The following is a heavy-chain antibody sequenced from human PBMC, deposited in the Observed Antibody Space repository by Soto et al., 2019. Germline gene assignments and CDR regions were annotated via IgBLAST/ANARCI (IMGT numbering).Heavy chain of an antibody. CDR3: AGKDYDILTGYYNYYYYGMDV. D-gene: IGHD3-9*01. CDR2: IIPIFGTA. Sequence: ASVKVSCKASGGTFSSYAISWVRQAPGQGLEWMGGIIPIFGTANYAQKFQGRVTITADESTSTAYMELSSLRSEDTAVYYCAGKDYDILTGYYNYYYYGMDVWGQGTTVTVSS. J-gene: IGHJ6*02. V-gene: IGHV1-69*13. CDR1: GGTFSSYA.